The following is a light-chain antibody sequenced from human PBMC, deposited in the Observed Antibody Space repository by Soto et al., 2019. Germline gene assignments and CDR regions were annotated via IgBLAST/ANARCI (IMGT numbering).Light chain of an antibody. J-gene: IGKJ1*01. CDR1: QSVRSN. CDR2: GAS. Sequence: EIVLTQSPVTLSLSPGERATLSCRASQSVRSNLAWYQQKPGQAPRLLIYGASTRATGLPAKFTGSGSGTEFTLTISSLQSEDFAVYYCLQYNDWPQTFGQGTKVDIK. V-gene: IGKV3-15*01. CDR3: LQYNDWPQT.